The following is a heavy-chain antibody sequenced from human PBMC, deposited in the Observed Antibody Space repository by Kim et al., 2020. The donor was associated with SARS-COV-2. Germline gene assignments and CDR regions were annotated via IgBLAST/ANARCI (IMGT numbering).Heavy chain of an antibody. CDR3: ARDPPYCSSTSCYYGAIDI. CDR2: ISSSSSYI. D-gene: IGHD2-2*01. Sequence: GGSLRLSCAASGFTFSSYSMNWVRQAPGKGLEWVSSISSSSSYIYYADSVKGRFTISRDNAKNSLYLQMNSLRAEDTAVYYCARDPPYCSSTSCYYGAIDIWGQGTTVTVSS. V-gene: IGHV3-21*01. J-gene: IGHJ3*02. CDR1: GFTFSSYS.